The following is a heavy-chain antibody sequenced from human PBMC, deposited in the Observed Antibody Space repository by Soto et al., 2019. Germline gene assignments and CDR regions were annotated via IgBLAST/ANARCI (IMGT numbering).Heavy chain of an antibody. CDR2: FDPEDGET. J-gene: IGHJ4*02. V-gene: IGHV1-24*01. Sequence: ASVKVSCKVSRYTLTELSMHWVRQAPGKGLEWMGGFDPEDGETIYAQKFQGRVTMTEDTSTDTAYMELSSLRSEDTAVYYCATPTALRFLEWTFDYWGQGTLVTVSS. D-gene: IGHD3-3*01. CDR1: RYTLTELS. CDR3: ATPTALRFLEWTFDY.